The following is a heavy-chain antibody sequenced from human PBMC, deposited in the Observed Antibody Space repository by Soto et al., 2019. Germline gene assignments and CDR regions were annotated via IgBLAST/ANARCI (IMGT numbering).Heavy chain of an antibody. CDR2: IYYSGST. Sequence: PSETLSLTCTVSGGSISSGGYSWSWIREHPGKGLEWIGYIYYSGSTYYNPSLKSRVTISVDTSKNQLSLKLSSVTAADTAVYYCAREYRGYLAYWGQGALVTVSS. CDR1: GGSISSGGYS. J-gene: IGHJ4*02. CDR3: AREYRGYLAY. D-gene: IGHD2-2*01. V-gene: IGHV4-31*03.